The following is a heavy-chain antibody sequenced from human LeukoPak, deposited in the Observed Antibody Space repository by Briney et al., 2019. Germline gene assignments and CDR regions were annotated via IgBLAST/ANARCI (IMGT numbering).Heavy chain of an antibody. CDR3: VRDRRDGKNLAYHFDF. J-gene: IGHJ4*02. Sequence: GGSLRLSCAASEFTFSSYAMHWVRQAPGKGLEWVAVMSYDGTSEYYADSVRGRFTISRDHSQNMLYLQMNGLRDEDTALYYCVRDRRDGKNLAYHFDFWGQGTLVTVSS. V-gene: IGHV3-30-3*01. CDR2: MSYDGTSE. CDR1: EFTFSSYA. D-gene: IGHD5-24*01.